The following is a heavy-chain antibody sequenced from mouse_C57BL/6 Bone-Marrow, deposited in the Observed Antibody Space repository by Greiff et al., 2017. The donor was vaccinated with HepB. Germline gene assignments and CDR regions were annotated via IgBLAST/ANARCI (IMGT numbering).Heavy chain of an antibody. CDR1: GFSLTSYA. CDR3: ARNSITTVVAIHWYFDV. CDR2: IWTGGGT. D-gene: IGHD1-1*01. V-gene: IGHV2-9-1*01. Sequence: VQLQQSGPGLVAPSQSLSITCTVSGFSLTSYAISWVRQPPGKGLEWLGVIWTGGGTNYNSALKSRLSISKDNSKSQVFLKMNSLQTDDTARYYCARNSITTVVAIHWYFDVWGTGTTVTVSS. J-gene: IGHJ1*03.